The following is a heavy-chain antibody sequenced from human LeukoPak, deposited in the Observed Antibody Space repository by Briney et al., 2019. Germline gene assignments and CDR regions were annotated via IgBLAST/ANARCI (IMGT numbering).Heavy chain of an antibody. V-gene: IGHV1-69*13. CDR2: IIPIYGRA. J-gene: IGHJ3*02. CDR1: GGTFSSYDFTFTSYA. D-gene: IGHD2/OR15-2a*01. CDR3: AGFFYDNTNDAFDI. Sequence: SVKVSCKASGGTFSSYDFTFTSYAISWVRQAPGQGLEWMGGIIPIYGRANYPQKFQGRVTITAESTRTVTMQLSSLRSEDTAVYYCAGFFYDNTNDAFDIWGQGTVVTVS.